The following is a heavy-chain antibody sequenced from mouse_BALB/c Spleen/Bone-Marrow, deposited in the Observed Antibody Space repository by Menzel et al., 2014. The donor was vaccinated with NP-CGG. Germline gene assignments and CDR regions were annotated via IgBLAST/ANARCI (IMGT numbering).Heavy chain of an antibody. J-gene: IGHJ3*01. V-gene: IGHV1S81*02. Sequence: QVPLQPFGDELVKPGASVKLSCRSSGYTFSTYWTDWVKQRPGQGLQWIGEMNPSTGRTNYKEKFKSKATLTVEKASRSASLQLSRLTSEDCEVYYCERNYGSVAGFAWFVYWGQGTLGTVSP. CDR2: MNPSTGRT. D-gene: IGHD1-1*02. CDR1: GYTFSTYW. CDR3: ERNYGSVAGFAWFVY.